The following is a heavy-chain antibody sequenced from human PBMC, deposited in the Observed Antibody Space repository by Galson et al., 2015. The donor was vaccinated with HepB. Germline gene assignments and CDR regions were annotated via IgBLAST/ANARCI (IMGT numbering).Heavy chain of an antibody. CDR2: IWYDGSLQ. D-gene: IGHD3-9*01. Sequence: SLRLSCAASGSDFGVHGMHWVRQAPGKGLEWVAVIWYDGSLQYYVDSVKGRFTISRDNSKNMLYLQMNSLRAEDTAVYYCARYFGNLAAFGIWGQGTVVTVSS. V-gene: IGHV3-33*01. CDR3: ARYFGNLAAFGI. CDR1: GSDFGVHG. J-gene: IGHJ3*02.